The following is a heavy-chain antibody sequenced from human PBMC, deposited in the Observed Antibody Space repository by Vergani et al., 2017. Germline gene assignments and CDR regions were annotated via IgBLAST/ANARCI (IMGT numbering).Heavy chain of an antibody. CDR1: GGSISGGGYY. J-gene: IGHJ3*02. V-gene: IGHV4-31*03. D-gene: IGHD3-10*01. CDR3: ASARWGVDAFDI. CDR2: IYNSGST. Sequence: QVQLPESGPGLVKPSQTLSLTCTVSGGSISGGGYYWSWIRQHPGKGLEWIGYIYNSGSTYYNPSLKSRITMPVDTSKNQFSLKLSSVTAADTAVYFCASARWGVDAFDIWGQGTMVTVSS.